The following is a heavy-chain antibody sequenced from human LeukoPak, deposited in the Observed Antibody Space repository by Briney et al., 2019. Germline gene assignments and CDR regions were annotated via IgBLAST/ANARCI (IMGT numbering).Heavy chain of an antibody. V-gene: IGHV4-30-4*07. CDR3: VRDIYDDNN. Sequence: SETLSLTCAVSGGSISTGGYSWSWIRQPPGKTLEWIGYIYDSGRAYYNPSLKSRVTISMDTSSNHFSLKLRSVTAADTAVYYCVRDIYDDNNWGQGTLVTVSS. D-gene: IGHD3-16*01. CDR2: IYDSGRA. J-gene: IGHJ4*02. CDR1: GGSISTGGYS.